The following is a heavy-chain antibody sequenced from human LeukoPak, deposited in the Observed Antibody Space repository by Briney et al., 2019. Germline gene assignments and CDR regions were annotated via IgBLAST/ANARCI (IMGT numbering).Heavy chain of an antibody. CDR3: ATMGRGLSGYSGYDIDY. D-gene: IGHD5-12*01. CDR1: GFTFNNYA. J-gene: IGHJ4*02. Sequence: GGSLRLSCAASGFTFNNYAMSWVRQAPGKGLEWVSALSGSADGIYYADSVKGRFTISRDNSQNTLYLQMNSLRAEDTAVYYCATMGRGLSGYSGYDIDYWGQGTLVTVSS. V-gene: IGHV3-23*01. CDR2: LSGSADGI.